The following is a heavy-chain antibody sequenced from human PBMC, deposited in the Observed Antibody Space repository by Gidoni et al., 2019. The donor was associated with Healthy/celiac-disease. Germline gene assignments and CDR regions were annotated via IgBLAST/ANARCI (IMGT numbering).Heavy chain of an antibody. J-gene: IGHJ3*02. CDR1: GYTSTGYY. D-gene: IGHD2-2*01. V-gene: IGHV1-2*06. CDR3: AREASKMVHRAGAFDI. Sequence: QFQLVQSGAAVQKPGASLKVSCKASGYTSTGYYMHWVRQAPGQGLEWMGRSNPNSSGTNYAKKFQGRVTMTRDTSISTAYMELSRLRSDDTAVYYCAREASKMVHRAGAFDIWGQGTMVTVSS. CDR2: SNPNSSGT.